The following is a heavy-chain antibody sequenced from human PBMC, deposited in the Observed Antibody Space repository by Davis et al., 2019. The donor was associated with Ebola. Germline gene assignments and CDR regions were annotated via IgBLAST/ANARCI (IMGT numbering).Heavy chain of an antibody. CDR3: ARLSGLFSSSSGALYFDR. V-gene: IGHV4-39*07. D-gene: IGHD6-6*01. Sequence: SETLSLTCSVSGGSISSGTYYWGWVRQPPGKGLEWIGSIYYNGRTYYSSSLEGRVTILLDTSKNQFSLKLRSVTAAGTAVYFCARLSGLFSSSSGALYFDRWGRGTLVSVSS. CDR1: GGSISSGTYY. J-gene: IGHJ2*01. CDR2: IYYNGRT.